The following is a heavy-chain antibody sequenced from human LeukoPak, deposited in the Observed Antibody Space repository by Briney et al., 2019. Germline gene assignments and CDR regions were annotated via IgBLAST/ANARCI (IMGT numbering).Heavy chain of an antibody. D-gene: IGHD5-18*01. Sequence: SETLSLTSAVYGGSFSGYYWSWIRQPPGKGLEWIGEINHSGSTNYNPSLKSRVTISVDTSKNQFSLKLSSVTAADTAVYYCATGYSYGIDYWGQGTLVTVSS. J-gene: IGHJ4*02. CDR2: INHSGST. CDR1: GGSFSGYY. V-gene: IGHV4-34*01. CDR3: ATGYSYGIDY.